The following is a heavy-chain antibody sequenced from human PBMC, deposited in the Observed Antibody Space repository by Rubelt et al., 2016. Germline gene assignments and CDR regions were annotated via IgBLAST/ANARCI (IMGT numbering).Heavy chain of an antibody. CDR1: GFTFTTSG. D-gene: IGHD3-3*01. CDR2: IVYSGDYQ. V-gene: IGHV3-21*01. Sequence: EVQLVESGGGLVKPGGSLRLSCVASGFTFTTSGMTWIRQAPGKGLEWVSTIVYSGDYQYYADSVKGRFTVSRDNAMNSLYLQMNSLRVDETAMYFCARDGSEWSRDYWGQGTLVTVSS. CDR3: ARDGSEWSRDY. J-gene: IGHJ4*02.